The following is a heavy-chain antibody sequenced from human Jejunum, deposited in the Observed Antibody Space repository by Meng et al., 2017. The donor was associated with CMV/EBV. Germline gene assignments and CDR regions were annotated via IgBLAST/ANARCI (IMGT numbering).Heavy chain of an antibody. J-gene: IGHJ4*02. CDR1: GLSITTSEVS. CDR3: AHKSEQQLALKAFDY. V-gene: IGHV2-5*02. Sequence: SLKATVPTHVQPTQTITPTCTFSGLSITTSEVSVGWIRPPPRKTLEWLALIYWDDDKHYSPSLKSRLTITKDTSKNQVVLTMTNVDPADTATYYCAHKSEQQLALKAFDYWGQGTLVTVSS. D-gene: IGHD6-13*01. CDR2: IYWDDDK.